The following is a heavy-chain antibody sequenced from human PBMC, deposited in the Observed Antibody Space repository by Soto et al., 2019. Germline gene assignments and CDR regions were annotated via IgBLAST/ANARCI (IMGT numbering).Heavy chain of an antibody. J-gene: IGHJ4*02. CDR3: AIGRVSGRYYAFGY. CDR2: INAVNGDT. D-gene: IGHD1-26*01. V-gene: IGHV1-3*01. CDR1: GYTFTDYV. Sequence: GASVKVSCKASGYTFTDYVIHWLRQAPGQRLEWMAWINAVNGDTYYSQKFQGRVTTTRDTSASTAYMELSSLESDDTAVYYCAIGRVSGRYYAFGYWGQGTPVTVSS.